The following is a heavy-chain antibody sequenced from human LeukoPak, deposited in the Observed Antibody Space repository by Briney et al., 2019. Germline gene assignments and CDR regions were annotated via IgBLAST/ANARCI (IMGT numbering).Heavy chain of an antibody. CDR2: FDPEDGET. CDR1: GYTLTELS. D-gene: IGHD3-10*01. CDR3: ATNGGSGSYWLAFDY. Sequence: ASVKVPCKVSGYTLTELSMHWVRQAPGKGLEWMGGFDPEDGETIYAQEFQGRVTMTEDTSTDTAYMELSSLRSEDTAVYYCATNGGSGSYWLAFDYWGQGTLVTVSS. J-gene: IGHJ4*02. V-gene: IGHV1-24*01.